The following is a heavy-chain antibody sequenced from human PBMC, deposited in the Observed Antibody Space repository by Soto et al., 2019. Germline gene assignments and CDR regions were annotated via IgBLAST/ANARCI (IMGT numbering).Heavy chain of an antibody. CDR1: GFTFSSYW. CDR3: ATPYYYEGDEDY. D-gene: IGHD3-22*01. V-gene: IGHV3-7*01. CDR2: IKKDGSEK. J-gene: IGHJ4*02. Sequence: GGSLRLSCAASGFTFSSYWMSWVRQAPGKGLEWVANIKKDGSEKYYVDSVKGRFTISIDNAKNSLYLQMNILRAEDTAVYYCATPYYYEGDEDYWGQGTLVTVSS.